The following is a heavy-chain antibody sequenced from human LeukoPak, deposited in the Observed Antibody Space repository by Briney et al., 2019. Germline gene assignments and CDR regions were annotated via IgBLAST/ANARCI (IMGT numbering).Heavy chain of an antibody. J-gene: IGHJ6*02. CDR3: ARAESGYSYGYIYYYGMDV. D-gene: IGHD5-18*01. V-gene: IGHV3-53*01. Sequence: GGSLRLSCAASGFTVSSNYMSWVRQAPGKGLEWVSVIYSGDSTYYADSVKGRFTISRDNSKNTLYLQMNSLRAEDTAVYYCARAESGYSYGYIYYYGMDVWGQGTTVTVSS. CDR2: IYSGDST. CDR1: GFTVSSNY.